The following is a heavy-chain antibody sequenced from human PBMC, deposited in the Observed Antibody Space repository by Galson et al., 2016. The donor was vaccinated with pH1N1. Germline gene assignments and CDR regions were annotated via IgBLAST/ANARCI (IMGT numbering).Heavy chain of an antibody. J-gene: IGHJ3*02. CDR2: IDWDDDK. CDR1: GFSLSGSGMS. Sequence: PALVKPTQTLTLTCTFSGFSLSGSGMSVSWIRQPPGKALEWLARIDWDDDKFYSTSLQTRLTISKDASKNQVVLTMTIMDPVDTATYYCARTKRRGGWAFDIWGQGTIITVSS. V-gene: IGHV2-70*17. D-gene: IGHD6-19*01. CDR3: ARTKRRGGWAFDI.